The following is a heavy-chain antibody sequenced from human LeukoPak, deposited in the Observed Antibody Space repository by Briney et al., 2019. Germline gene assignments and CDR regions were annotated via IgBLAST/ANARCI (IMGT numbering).Heavy chain of an antibody. D-gene: IGHD3-16*01. CDR3: ARMDDYAFFDY. CDR1: GGSISSYY. V-gene: IGHV4-59*01. Sequence: PSETLSLTCTVSGGSISSYYWSWIRQPPGKGLEWIGYIYYSGSTNYNPSLKSRATISVDTSKNQFSLKLSSVTAADTAVYYCARMDDYAFFDYWGQGTLVTVSS. J-gene: IGHJ4*02. CDR2: IYYSGST.